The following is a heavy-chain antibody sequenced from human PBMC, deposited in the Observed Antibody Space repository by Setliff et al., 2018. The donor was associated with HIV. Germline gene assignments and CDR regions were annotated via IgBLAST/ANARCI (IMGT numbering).Heavy chain of an antibody. V-gene: IGHV1-69-2*01. CDR1: GYTFPDYY. Sequence: ASVKVSCKVSGYTFPDYYMQWVQQAPGKGLEWIGLIDPDRGEAVYAEKFQGRVTVTADTSIDTAYMQLRSLRSGDTAMYYCGWGTQLPIDPWGQGTLVTSPQ. CDR3: GWGTQLPIDP. J-gene: IGHJ5*02. D-gene: IGHD5-18*01. CDR2: IDPDRGEA.